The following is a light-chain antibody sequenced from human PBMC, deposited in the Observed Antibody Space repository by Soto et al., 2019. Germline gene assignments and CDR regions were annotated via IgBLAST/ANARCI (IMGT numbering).Light chain of an antibody. Sequence: IVLTQSPGTLSLSPGERATLSCRASQSFGSSYLAWYQQKPGQAPRLLIYGASSRATGIPDRFSGSGSATDFTLTISRLEPEDFAVYYCQQYGRSPPITFGQGTRLEIK. J-gene: IGKJ5*01. CDR1: QSFGSSY. V-gene: IGKV3-20*01. CDR2: GAS. CDR3: QQYGRSPPIT.